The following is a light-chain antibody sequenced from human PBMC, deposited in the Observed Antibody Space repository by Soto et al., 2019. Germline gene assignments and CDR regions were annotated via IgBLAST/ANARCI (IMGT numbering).Light chain of an antibody. J-gene: IGLJ2*01. Sequence: LTQPASVSGSPGQSITISCTGTSSDVGGYNYVSWYQQHPGKAPKLMIYDVSNRPSGVSNRFSGSKSGNTASLTISGLQAEDEADYYCSSYTSSSTLAFGGGTKLTVL. CDR2: DVS. CDR3: SSYTSSSTLA. CDR1: SSDVGGYNY. V-gene: IGLV2-14*01.